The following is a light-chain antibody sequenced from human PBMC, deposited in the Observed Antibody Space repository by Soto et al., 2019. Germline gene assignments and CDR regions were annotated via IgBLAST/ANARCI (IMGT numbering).Light chain of an antibody. CDR2: EVS. CDR3: SSYTSSSTLV. Sequence: QSVLTQPASVSGSPGQSITISCTGTSSDVGGSKFVSWYQQHPGKAPKLMIYEVSNRPSGVSNRFSGSKSGNTASLTISGLQAEDEADDYCSSYTSSSTLVFCGGTKLTVL. J-gene: IGLJ2*01. V-gene: IGLV2-14*01. CDR1: SSDVGGSKF.